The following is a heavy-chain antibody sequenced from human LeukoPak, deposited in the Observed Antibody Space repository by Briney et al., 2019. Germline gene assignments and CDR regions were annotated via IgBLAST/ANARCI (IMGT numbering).Heavy chain of an antibody. CDR3: ARTTEGGYTYDYFYYYYMDV. V-gene: IGHV4-59*01. D-gene: IGHD5-18*01. CDR2: IYYSGYT. CDR1: GGSISSYY. J-gene: IGHJ6*03. Sequence: SETLSLTCTVPGGSISSYYWSWIRQPPGKGLEWIGYIYYSGYTNYNPSLKSRVTISVDTSKNQFSLKLSSVTAADTAVYYCARTTEGGYTYDYFYYYYMDVWGKGTTVTISS.